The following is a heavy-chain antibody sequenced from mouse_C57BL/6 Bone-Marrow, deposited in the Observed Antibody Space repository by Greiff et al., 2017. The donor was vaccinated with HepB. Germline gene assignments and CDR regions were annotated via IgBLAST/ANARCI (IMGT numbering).Heavy chain of an antibody. CDR3: ARWAGLAMDY. CDR1: GYTFTSYW. V-gene: IGHV1-50*01. J-gene: IGHJ4*01. CDR2: IDPSDSYT. Sequence: QVQLQQPGAELVKPGASVKLSCKASGYTFTSYWMQWVKQRPGQGLEWIGEIDPSDSYTNYNQKFKGKATLTVDTSSSTAYMQLSSLTSEDSAVYDCARWAGLAMDYWGQGTSVTVSS.